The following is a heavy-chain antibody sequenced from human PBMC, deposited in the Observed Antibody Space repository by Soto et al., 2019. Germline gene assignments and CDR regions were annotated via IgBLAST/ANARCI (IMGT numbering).Heavy chain of an antibody. CDR3: AREEPSLYCRGGSCSIPHFAY. CDR2: IKEDGSEK. Sequence: GGSLGLYCFVSGVTFNTYRMTWVRQAPGKGLEWVANIKEDGSEKYYGDSVRGRFTISRDNAKNSLFLQIASLRAEDTAVYYCAREEPSLYCRGGSCSIPHFAYWGRGTLVTVSS. J-gene: IGHJ4*02. D-gene: IGHD2-15*01. CDR1: GVTFNTYR. V-gene: IGHV3-7*01.